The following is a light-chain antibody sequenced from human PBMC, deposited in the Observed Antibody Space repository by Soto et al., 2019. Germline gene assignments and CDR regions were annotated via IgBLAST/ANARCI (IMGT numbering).Light chain of an antibody. J-gene: IGLJ3*02. CDR2: EVD. V-gene: IGLV2-23*02. CDR3: SSNAGSRWV. CDR1: TSDVGIYNL. Sequence: QSVLTQPASVSGSPGQSMTISCSGTTSDVGIYNLVSWYQQHPGKAPKLVIYEVDKRPSGVSNRFSGSRSGNTASLTISGIQSEDEADYYCSSNAGSRWVFGGGTKLTVL.